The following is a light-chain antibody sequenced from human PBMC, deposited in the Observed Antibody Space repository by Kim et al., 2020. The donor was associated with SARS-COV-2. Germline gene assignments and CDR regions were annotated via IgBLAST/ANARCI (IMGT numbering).Light chain of an antibody. J-gene: IGKJ2*01. Sequence: SVSPGERATLSCRASQSISSNLAWYQQKPGQAPRLLIYGASTRATDIPARFSGSGSGTEFTLTISSLHSEDFAVYYCQQYHNWPYTFGQGTKLEI. CDR1: QSISSN. CDR3: QQYHNWPYT. V-gene: IGKV3-15*01. CDR2: GAS.